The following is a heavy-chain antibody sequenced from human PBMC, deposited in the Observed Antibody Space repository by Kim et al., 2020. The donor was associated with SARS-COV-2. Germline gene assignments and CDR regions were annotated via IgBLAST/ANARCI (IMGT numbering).Heavy chain of an antibody. CDR2: INGGNGYT. V-gene: IGHV1-3*01. J-gene: IGHJ4*02. CDR3: ARDHRNSSGYYSFDY. Sequence: ASVKVSCKASGYTFNTYALHWVRQAPGQRLDWMGWINGGNGYTEYSQKFQGRVTFTKDTYAKTAYMELSSLRSEDTAVYYCARDHRNSSGYYSFDYWGQGTLVTVSS. CDR1: GYTFNTYA. D-gene: IGHD3-22*01.